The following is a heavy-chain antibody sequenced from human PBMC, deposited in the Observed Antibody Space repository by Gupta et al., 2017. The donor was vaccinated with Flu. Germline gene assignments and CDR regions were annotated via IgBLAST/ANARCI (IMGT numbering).Heavy chain of an antibody. CDR2: ISSSGSTI. CDR1: GFTFSSYE. D-gene: IGHD6-19*01. V-gene: IGHV3-48*03. J-gene: IGHJ4*02. CDR3: ARFEGQWLGNPLAHIQRTFEY. Sequence: EVQLVESGGGLVQPGGSLRLSCAASGFTFSSYEMNWVRQAPGKGLEWVSYISSSGSTIYYADSVKGRFTISRDNAKNSLYLQMNSLRAEDTAVYYCARFEGQWLGNPLAHIQRTFEYWGQGTLVTVSS.